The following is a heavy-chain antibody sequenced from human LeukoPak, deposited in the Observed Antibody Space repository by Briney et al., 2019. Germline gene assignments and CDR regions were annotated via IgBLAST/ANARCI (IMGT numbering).Heavy chain of an antibody. J-gene: IGHJ4*02. CDR2: IYYSGST. CDR1: GGSISSYY. Sequence: KPSETLSLTCTVSGGSISSYYWSWIRQPPGKGLEWIGYIYYSGSTNYNPSLKSRVTISVDTSKNQFSLKLSSVTAADTAVYYCASRVVGATPRGDYWGQGTLVTVSS. CDR3: ASRVVGATPRGDY. D-gene: IGHD1-26*01. V-gene: IGHV4-59*01.